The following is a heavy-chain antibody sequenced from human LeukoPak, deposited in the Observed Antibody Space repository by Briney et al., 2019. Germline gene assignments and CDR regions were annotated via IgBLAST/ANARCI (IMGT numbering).Heavy chain of an antibody. D-gene: IGHD2-2*01. Sequence: PSETLSLTCAVYGGSFSGYYWSWIRQPPGKGLEWIGEINHSGSTNYNPSLKSRVTISVDTSKNQFSLKLSSVTAADTAVYYCARGPSRYCSSTRCPKTLFDYWGQGTLVTVSS. V-gene: IGHV4-34*01. CDR3: ARGPSRYCSSTRCPKTLFDY. CDR1: GGSFSGYY. CDR2: INHSGST. J-gene: IGHJ4*02.